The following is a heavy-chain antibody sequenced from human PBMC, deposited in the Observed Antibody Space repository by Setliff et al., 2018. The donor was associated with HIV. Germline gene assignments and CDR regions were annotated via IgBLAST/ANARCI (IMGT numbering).Heavy chain of an antibody. Sequence: SETLSLTCTVPGDSVSSASYYWSWIRQPPGKGLEWIGYIYYSGTTKYNPSLKSRVTISVDTSKNQFSLKLSSATAADTAVYYCASEAWTSYRSSSGYYYYYMDVWGKGTTVTVSS. V-gene: IGHV4-61*01. CDR2: IYYSGTT. D-gene: IGHD6-6*01. J-gene: IGHJ6*03. CDR1: GDSVSSASYY. CDR3: ASEAWTSYRSSSGYYYYYMDV.